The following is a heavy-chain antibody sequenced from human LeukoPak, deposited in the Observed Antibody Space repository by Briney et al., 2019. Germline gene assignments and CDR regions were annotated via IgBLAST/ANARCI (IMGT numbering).Heavy chain of an antibody. CDR2: IYSSGGT. Sequence: GGSLRLSCAASGFTVSSNYMSWVRQGPGKGLEWVSVIYSSGGTYYADSVKGRFTISRDNSKNTLYLQMNSQRAEDTAVYYCARDKVGYDILTGYYNAYYGMDVWGQGTTVTVSS. CDR3: ARDKVGYDILTGYYNAYYGMDV. CDR1: GFTVSSNY. J-gene: IGHJ6*02. V-gene: IGHV3-66*01. D-gene: IGHD3-9*01.